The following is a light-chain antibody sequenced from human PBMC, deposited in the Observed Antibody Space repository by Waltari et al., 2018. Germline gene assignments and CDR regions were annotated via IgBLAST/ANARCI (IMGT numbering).Light chain of an antibody. J-gene: IGLJ2*01. CDR3: AVWDDTLNGRV. V-gene: IGLV1-44*01. CDR2: NND. Sequence: QSVVTQPPPASGTPGQRVTISCSGSSSNIGSNAVNWYQLLPGQAPKVLIFNNDHRPSGVPDRFSGSRSGTSASLAISGLQSEDEADYFCAVWDDTLNGRVFGGGTKLTVL. CDR1: SSNIGSNA.